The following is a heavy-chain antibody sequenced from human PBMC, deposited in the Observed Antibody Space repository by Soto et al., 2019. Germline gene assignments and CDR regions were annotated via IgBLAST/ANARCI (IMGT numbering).Heavy chain of an antibody. CDR3: ARGLAAVPRAFDY. D-gene: IGHD6-13*01. V-gene: IGHV4-59*01. CDR2: VYYTGTT. Sequence: SETLSLTCTVSGGSISSYFYIWVRQPPGKGLEWIGSVYYTGTTDYNPSLKSRVTISVDTSKTQFSLNLRSVTAADTAVYYCARGLAAVPRAFDYWGRGTLVTVSS. J-gene: IGHJ4*02. CDR1: GGSISSYF.